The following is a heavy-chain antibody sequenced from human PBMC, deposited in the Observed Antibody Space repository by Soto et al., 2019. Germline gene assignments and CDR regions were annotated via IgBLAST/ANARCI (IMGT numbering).Heavy chain of an antibody. CDR3: ATRAVSTG. J-gene: IGHJ4*02. Sequence: SETLSLTCGVSGSSISSNYWWGWIRQTPGKGLEWIGYIFSTGSTYYNPSLQSRVTMSVDTSNNQFSLRLNSVTAEDTAVYYCATRAVSTGWGQGTLVTVSS. D-gene: IGHD4-4*01. CDR1: GSSISSNYW. CDR2: IFSTGST. V-gene: IGHV4-28*01.